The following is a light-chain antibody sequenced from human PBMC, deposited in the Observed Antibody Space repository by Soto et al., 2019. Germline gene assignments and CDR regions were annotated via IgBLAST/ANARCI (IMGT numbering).Light chain of an antibody. CDR1: STDDGDFNY. J-gene: IGLJ2*01. Sequence: QSVLTQPASVSGSPGRSVTISCTGTSTDDGDFNYVSWYQHLPGRAPKLIIYDVTNRPSGISYRFSASKSGRTASLTISGLQAEDEADYYCSSYSSSTTHVVFGGGTKVTVL. CDR3: SSYSSSTTHVV. V-gene: IGLV2-14*03. CDR2: DVT.